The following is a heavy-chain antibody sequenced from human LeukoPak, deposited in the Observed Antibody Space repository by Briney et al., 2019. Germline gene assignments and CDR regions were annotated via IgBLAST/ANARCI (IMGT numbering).Heavy chain of an antibody. D-gene: IGHD1-26*01. CDR2: IYYSGSP. V-gene: IGHV4-39*01. CDR3: ARQQWELVTPFDY. J-gene: IGHJ4*02. CDR1: GDSISGSSPY. Sequence: SETLSLTCTVSGDSISGSSPYWGWIRQPPGGRLEWIGSIYYSGSPYYNPSLKSRVTVSVDTSKNQFSLELTSVTAADTAVYYCARQQWELVTPFDYWGQGTLVSVSS.